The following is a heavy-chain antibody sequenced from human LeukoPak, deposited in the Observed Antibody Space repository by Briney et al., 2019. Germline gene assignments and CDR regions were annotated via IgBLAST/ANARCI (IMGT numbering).Heavy chain of an antibody. Sequence: GGSLRLSCAASGFTFSSYGMHWVRQAPGKGLEWVAVIWYDGSNKYYADSVKGRFTISRDNSKNTLYLQMNSLRAEDTAVYYWAKARLLADYWGREPWSPSPQ. CDR1: GFTFSSYG. CDR3: AKARLLADY. J-gene: IGHJ4*02. CDR2: IWYDGSNK. V-gene: IGHV3-33*06.